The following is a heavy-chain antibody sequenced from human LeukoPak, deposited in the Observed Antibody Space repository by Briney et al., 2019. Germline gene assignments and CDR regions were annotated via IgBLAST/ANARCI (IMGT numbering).Heavy chain of an antibody. Sequence: PSETLSLTCAVYGGSSSGSYWSWIRHPPGKGLEWIGEINHSGSTNYNPSLKSRVTISVDTSKNQFSLKLSSVTAADTAVYYCARIRRIAGPIDYWGQGTLVTVSS. D-gene: IGHD6-13*01. V-gene: IGHV4-34*01. CDR2: INHSGST. J-gene: IGHJ4*02. CDR3: ARIRRIAGPIDY. CDR1: GGSSSGSY.